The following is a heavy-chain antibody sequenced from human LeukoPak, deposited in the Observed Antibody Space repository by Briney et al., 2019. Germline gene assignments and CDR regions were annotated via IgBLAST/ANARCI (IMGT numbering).Heavy chain of an antibody. D-gene: IGHD6-13*01. CDR2: IYSGGIT. Sequence: GGSLRLSCAASGFTVSGKYMTWVRQAPGKGLECISVIYSGGITYYADSVRGRFTISRDYSKNTLYLQMNSLRAEDTAVYYCAAGGEAAPGNYFDYWGQGTLVTVSS. CDR1: GFTVSGKY. J-gene: IGHJ4*02. V-gene: IGHV3-66*01. CDR3: AAGGEAAPGNYFDY.